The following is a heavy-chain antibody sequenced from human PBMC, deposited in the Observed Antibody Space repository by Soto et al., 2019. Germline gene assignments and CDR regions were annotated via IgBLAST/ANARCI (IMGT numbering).Heavy chain of an antibody. CDR1: GFTFSSYG. D-gene: IGHD6-19*01. J-gene: IGHJ6*02. V-gene: IGHV3-33*01. CDR3: ASRDSGWYSYYYSGMDV. CDR2: IWYDGSNK. Sequence: QVQLVESGGGVVQPGRSLRLSCAASGFTFSSYGMHWVRQAPGKGLEWVAVIWYDGSNKYYADSVKGRFTISRDNYKTTLYLQMNILRAEETAVYYCASRDSGWYSYYYSGMDVWGQGTTVTVSS.